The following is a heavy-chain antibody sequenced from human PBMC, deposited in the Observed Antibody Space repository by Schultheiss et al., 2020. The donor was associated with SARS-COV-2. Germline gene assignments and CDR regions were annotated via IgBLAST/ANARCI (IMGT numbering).Heavy chain of an antibody. V-gene: IGHV3-66*02. CDR2: IYTGGST. Sequence: GESLKISCAASGFTVSTNYMSWVRQAPGKGLEWVSVIYTGGSTYYADSVKGRFTISRDNGKNSLYLQMNSLRAEDTAVYYCAKDQSAIGYFQHWGQGTLVTVSS. J-gene: IGHJ1*01. D-gene: IGHD2-21*02. CDR1: GFTVSTNY. CDR3: AKDQSAIGYFQH.